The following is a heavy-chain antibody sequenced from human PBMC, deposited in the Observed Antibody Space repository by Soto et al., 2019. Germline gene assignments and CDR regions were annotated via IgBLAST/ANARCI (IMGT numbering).Heavy chain of an antibody. J-gene: IGHJ2*01. CDR2: ITPFFGTA. Sequence: QVQLVQSGAEVKKPGSSVKVSCKASGGTFSNYAISWVRQAPVQGLEWMGGITPFFGTANYAQKFQGRVTITADESMSTAYMELSRLRSEDTAVYYCAQTLGSAVAGPGRFDLWGRGTLVTVSS. CDR1: GGTFSNYA. CDR3: AQTLGSAVAGPGRFDL. V-gene: IGHV1-69*12. D-gene: IGHD6-19*01.